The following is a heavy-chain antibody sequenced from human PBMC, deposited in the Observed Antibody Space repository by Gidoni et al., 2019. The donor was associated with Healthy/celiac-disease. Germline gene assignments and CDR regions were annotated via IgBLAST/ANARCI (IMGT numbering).Heavy chain of an antibody. Sequence: QLQLQESGPGLVKPSETLSLTCPVSGGSISSSSYYWGWIRQPPGKGLAWIGSIYYSGRTYYNPSLKSRVTISVDTSKNQFSLKLSSVTAADTAVYYCARVDTRVRGVIGWGQGTLVTVSS. D-gene: IGHD3-10*01. CDR1: GGSISSSSYY. J-gene: IGHJ4*02. CDR3: ARVDTRVRGVIG. CDR2: IYYSGRT. V-gene: IGHV4-39*07.